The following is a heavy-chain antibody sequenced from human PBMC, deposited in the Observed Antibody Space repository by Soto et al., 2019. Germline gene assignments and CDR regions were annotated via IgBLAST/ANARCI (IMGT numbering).Heavy chain of an antibody. Sequence: LRLSCAASGFTFSSYWMSWVRQAPGKGLEWVANIKQDGSEKYYVDSVKGRFTISRDNAKNSLYLQMNSLRAEDTAVYYCARGRGDGFYYYGMDVWGQGNTVTVSS. CDR1: GFTFSSYW. J-gene: IGHJ6*02. CDR3: ARGRGDGFYYYGMDV. CDR2: IKQDGSEK. V-gene: IGHV3-7*03. D-gene: IGHD2-21*02.